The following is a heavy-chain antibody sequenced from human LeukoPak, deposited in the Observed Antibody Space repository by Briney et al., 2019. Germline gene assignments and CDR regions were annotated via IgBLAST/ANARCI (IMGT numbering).Heavy chain of an antibody. CDR1: GFTFSYYW. J-gene: IGHJ4*02. Sequence: GGSLRLSCAASGFTFSYYWMGWVRQAPGKGLEWVANVKQDGSEKYYVDSVKGQFTISRDNAKNSLYLQMNSMRAEDTAVYYCARDEHQYYHASSGRFDYWGQGILVTVSS. V-gene: IGHV3-7*04. D-gene: IGHD3-22*01. CDR3: ARDEHQYYHASSGRFDY. CDR2: VKQDGSEK.